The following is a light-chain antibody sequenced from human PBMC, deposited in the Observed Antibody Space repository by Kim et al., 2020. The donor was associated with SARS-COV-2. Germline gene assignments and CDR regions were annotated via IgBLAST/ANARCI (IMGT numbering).Light chain of an antibody. CDR1: SCNIGTYD. CDR2: GDN. CDR3: QTYDTSLSGSWI. Sequence: QRVTIAYTASSCNIGTYDVHWYQQLPGTAPKLLIYGDNNRPSGGPDRFSGSKSGTSAALAITGLQAEDEADYYCQTYDTSLSGSWIFGGGTKVTVL. V-gene: IGLV1-40*01. J-gene: IGLJ3*02.